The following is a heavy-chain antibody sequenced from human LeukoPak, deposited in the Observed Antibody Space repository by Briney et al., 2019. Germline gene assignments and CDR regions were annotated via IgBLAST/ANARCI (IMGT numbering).Heavy chain of an antibody. Sequence: SETLSLTCTVSGGSISSSSYYWGWIRQPPGMGLEWIGSIYYSGSTYYNPSLKSRVTISVDTSKNQFSLKLSSVTAADTAVYYCARSMVRGFLFDPWGQGTLVTVPS. CDR1: GGSISSSSYY. D-gene: IGHD3-10*01. CDR2: IYYSGST. V-gene: IGHV4-39*01. CDR3: ARSMVRGFLFDP. J-gene: IGHJ5*02.